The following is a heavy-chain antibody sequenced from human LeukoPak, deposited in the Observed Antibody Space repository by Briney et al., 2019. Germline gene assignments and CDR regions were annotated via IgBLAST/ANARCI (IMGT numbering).Heavy chain of an antibody. J-gene: IGHJ3*02. V-gene: IGHV4-31*03. D-gene: IGHD6-13*01. CDR2: IYYSGTT. CDR1: GGSISSSSYY. Sequence: SETLSLTCTVSGGSISSSSYYWGWIRQHPGKGLEWIGYIYYSGTTYYNPSLKSRLTISVDTSENQFSLKLSSVTAADTAVYYCAGNSNNAFDIWGQGTMVTVSS. CDR3: AGNSNNAFDI.